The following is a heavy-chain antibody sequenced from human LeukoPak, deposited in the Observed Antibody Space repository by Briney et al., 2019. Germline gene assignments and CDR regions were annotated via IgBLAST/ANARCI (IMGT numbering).Heavy chain of an antibody. CDR1: GFTFSSYG. CDR3: AKDGSSDFWSGYFDY. CDR2: IRYDGSNK. D-gene: IGHD3-3*01. V-gene: IGHV3-30*02. Sequence: GRSLRLSCAASGFTFSSYGMHWVRQAPGKGLEWVAFIRYDGSNKYYADSVKGRFTISRDNSKNTLYLQMNSLRAEDTAVYYCAKDGSSDFWSGYFDYWGQGSLVTVSS. J-gene: IGHJ4*02.